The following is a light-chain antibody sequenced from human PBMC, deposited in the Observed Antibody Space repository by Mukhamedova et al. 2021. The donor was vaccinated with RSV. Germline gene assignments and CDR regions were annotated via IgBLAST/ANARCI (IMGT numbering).Light chain of an antibody. CDR2: ATS. V-gene: IGKV1-39*01. CDR3: QQTYRAFT. J-gene: IGKJ3*01. Sequence: WYQRRVHGKAANLLIFATSSLQSGVSSRFSGSGSETDFTLTISSLEPEDFAIYYCQQTYRAFTFGPGTRVDIK.